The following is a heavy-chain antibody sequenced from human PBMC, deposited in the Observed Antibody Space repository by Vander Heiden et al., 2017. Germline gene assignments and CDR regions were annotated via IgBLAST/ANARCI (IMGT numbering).Heavy chain of an antibody. Sequence: QVQLVQSGAEVKKPGASVKASCKASAYTFTSSYMHWMRQSTGQVLEGMGIINPSGGSTSYAQKFQGRVTMTRDTSTSTVYMELSSLRSEDTAVYYCARDSSGKWYFDLWGRGTLVTVSS. V-gene: IGHV1-46*03. J-gene: IGHJ2*01. CDR2: INPSGGST. CDR1: AYTFTSSY. D-gene: IGHD6-19*01. CDR3: ARDSSGKWYFDL.